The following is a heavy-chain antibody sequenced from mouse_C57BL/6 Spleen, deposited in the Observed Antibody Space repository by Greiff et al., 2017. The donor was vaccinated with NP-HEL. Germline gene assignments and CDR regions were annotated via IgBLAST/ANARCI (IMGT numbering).Heavy chain of an antibody. CDR1: GYTFTDYY. CDR3: ARSFAY. V-gene: IGHV1-26*01. J-gene: IGHJ3*01. Sequence: EVQLQQSGPELVKPGASVKISCKASGYTFTDYYMNWVKQSHGKSLEWIGDINPNNGGTSYNQKFKGKATLTVVKSSSTAYMELRSLTSEDSAVYYCARSFAYWGQGTLVTVSA. CDR2: INPNNGGT.